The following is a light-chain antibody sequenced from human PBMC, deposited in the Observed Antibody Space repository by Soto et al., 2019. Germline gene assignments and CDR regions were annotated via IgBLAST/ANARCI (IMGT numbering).Light chain of an antibody. J-gene: IGKJ4*01. CDR2: DAS. Sequence: EIVLTQSPATLSLSPGERATLSCRASQSVSNYLAWYQQKPGQAPRLLIYDASNRASGIPARISGSGSGTDFTLTISSLDPEDFAVYYCQQRSNWPPVTFGGGTKVDIK. CDR3: QQRSNWPPVT. CDR1: QSVSNY. V-gene: IGKV3-11*01.